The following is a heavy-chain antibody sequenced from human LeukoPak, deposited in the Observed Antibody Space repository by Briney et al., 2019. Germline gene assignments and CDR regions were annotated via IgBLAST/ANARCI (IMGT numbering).Heavy chain of an antibody. Sequence: PSETLSLTCTVSDDSISSGSHYWGWIRQPPGKGLEWIGNIDYSGTTDYNPSLTSRVTIFVDSSKIQFSLKLTSVAAADTAVYYCARGIFSYGLYFDIWSQGTLVSVSP. J-gene: IGHJ4*02. CDR3: ARGIFSYGLYFDI. V-gene: IGHV4-39*01. CDR1: DDSISSGSHY. CDR2: IDYSGTT. D-gene: IGHD2/OR15-2a*01.